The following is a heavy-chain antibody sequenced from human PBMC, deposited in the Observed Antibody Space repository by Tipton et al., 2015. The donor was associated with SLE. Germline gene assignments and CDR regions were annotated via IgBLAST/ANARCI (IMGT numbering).Heavy chain of an antibody. CDR2: SYYSGST. CDR3: ARDGWAVAAFDI. J-gene: IGHJ3*02. D-gene: IGHD6-19*01. V-gene: IGHV4-61*01. Sequence: TLSLTCTVSGGSISSTFYYWSWIRQPPGKGLEWIGYSYYSGSTNYNPSLKSRVTISVDTSKNQFSLKLSSVTAADTAVYYCARDGWAVAAFDIWGQGTMVTVSS. CDR1: GGSISSTFYY.